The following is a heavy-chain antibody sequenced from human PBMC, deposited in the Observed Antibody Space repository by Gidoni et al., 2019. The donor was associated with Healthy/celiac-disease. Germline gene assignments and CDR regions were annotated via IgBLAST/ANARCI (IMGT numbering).Heavy chain of an antibody. Sequence: VSGISWNSGSIGYADSVKGRFTISRDNAKNSLYLQMNSLRAEDTALYYCAKGQYDFWSGYYIGWGWFDPWGQGTLVTVSS. D-gene: IGHD3-3*01. V-gene: IGHV3-9*01. CDR2: ISWNSGSI. J-gene: IGHJ5*02. CDR3: AKGQYDFWSGYYIGWGWFDP.